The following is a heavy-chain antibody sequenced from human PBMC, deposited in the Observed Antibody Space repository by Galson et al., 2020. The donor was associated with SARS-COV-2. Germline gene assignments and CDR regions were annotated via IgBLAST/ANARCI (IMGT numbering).Heavy chain of an antibody. J-gene: IGHJ6*02. CDR1: GGTFSSYA. V-gene: IGHV1-69*13. CDR3: ARGGVGGYCSSTSCYYYYGMDV. CDR2: IIPIFGTA. D-gene: IGHD2-2*01. Sequence: SVKVSCKASGGTFSSYAISWVRQAPGQGLEWMGGIIPIFGTANYAQKFQGRVTITADESTSTAYMELSSLRSEDTAVYYCARGGVGGYCSSTSCYYYYGMDVWGQGTTVTVSS.